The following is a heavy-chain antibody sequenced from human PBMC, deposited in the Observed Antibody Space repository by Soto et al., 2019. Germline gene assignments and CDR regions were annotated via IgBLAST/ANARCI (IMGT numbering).Heavy chain of an antibody. V-gene: IGHV1-24*01. CDR2: FDPEDGET. CDR3: ARSSGSYYYFDY. Sequence: GASXXXXXXVSGYTLTELSMHWVRQAPGKGLEWMGGFDPEDGETIYAQKFQGRVTMTEDTSTDTAYMELSSLRSEDTAVYYCARSSGSYYYFDYWGQGTLVTVSS. CDR1: GYTLTELS. D-gene: IGHD1-26*01. J-gene: IGHJ4*02.